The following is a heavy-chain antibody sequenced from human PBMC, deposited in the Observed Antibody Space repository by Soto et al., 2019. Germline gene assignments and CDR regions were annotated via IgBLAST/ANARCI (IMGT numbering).Heavy chain of an antibody. CDR3: ARDVNDSSGSQGFDY. J-gene: IGHJ4*02. V-gene: IGHV4-31*03. D-gene: IGHD3-22*01. CDR2: IHYSGDS. Sequence: SETLSLTCTVIGDSVSSNNYYWSWIRQRPGKGLEWIGYIHYSGDSYDNPSLTSRITMSMDVSKNQFSLSLRSVTAADTAIYYCARDVNDSSGSQGFDYWGQGTLVTVSS. CDR1: GDSVSSNNYY.